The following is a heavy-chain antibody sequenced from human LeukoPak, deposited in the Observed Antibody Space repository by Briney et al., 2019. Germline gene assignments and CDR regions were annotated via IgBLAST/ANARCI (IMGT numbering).Heavy chain of an antibody. CDR2: ISAYNGNT. D-gene: IGHD6-6*01. V-gene: IGHV1-18*01. CDR3: ARSTDIAARPRYYYYYYMDV. Sequence: GASVKVSCKASGYTFTSYGISWVRQAPGQGLEWMGWISAYNGNTNYAQKLQGRVTMTTDTSTSTAYMELRSLRSDDTAVYYCARSTDIAARPRYYYYYYMDVWGKGTTVTVSS. CDR1: GYTFTSYG. J-gene: IGHJ6*03.